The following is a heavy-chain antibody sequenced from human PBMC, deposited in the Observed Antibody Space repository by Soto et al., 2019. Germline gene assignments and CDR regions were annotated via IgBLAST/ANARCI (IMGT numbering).Heavy chain of an antibody. J-gene: IGHJ4*02. D-gene: IGHD3-3*01. CDR3: ATSYYNLWSGYYLAYFDY. CDR2: INHSGST. V-gene: IGHV4-34*01. Sequence: PSETLSLTCAVYGVSFTGYYWSWIRQPPGKGLEWIGEINHSGSTNYNPSVKSRVTISVDTYKKQFSLKLSSVTAADTAVYYCATSYYNLWSGYYLAYFDYWGQGTLVTVSS. CDR1: GVSFTGYY.